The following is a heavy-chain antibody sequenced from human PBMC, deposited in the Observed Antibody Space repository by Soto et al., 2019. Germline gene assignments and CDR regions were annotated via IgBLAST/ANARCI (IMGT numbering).Heavy chain of an antibody. D-gene: IGHD3-10*01. CDR3: ARVRYYYGSGREKPRYYFDY. V-gene: IGHV4-34*01. CDR2: INHSGST. Sequence: PSEALSLTCTVSGGSIISYYWSWIRQPPWKGLEWIGEINHSGSTNYNPSLKSRVTISVDTSKNQFSLKLSSVTAADTAVYYCARVRYYYGSGREKPRYYFDYWGQGTLVTVS. J-gene: IGHJ4*02. CDR1: GGSIISYY.